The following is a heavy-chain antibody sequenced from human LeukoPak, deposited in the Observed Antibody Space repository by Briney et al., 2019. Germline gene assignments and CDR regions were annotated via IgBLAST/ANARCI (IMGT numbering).Heavy chain of an antibody. Sequence: GGSLRLSCAASGFTFSSYWMHWVRHAPGKGLVWVSRINSDGSSTSYADSVKGRFTISRDNAKNTLYLQMNSLRAEDTAVYYCLFAPRGWFGNSWGQGTLVTVSS. D-gene: IGHD3-10*01. CDR1: GFTFSSYW. CDR2: INSDGSST. CDR3: LFAPRGWFGNS. J-gene: IGHJ4*02. V-gene: IGHV3-74*01.